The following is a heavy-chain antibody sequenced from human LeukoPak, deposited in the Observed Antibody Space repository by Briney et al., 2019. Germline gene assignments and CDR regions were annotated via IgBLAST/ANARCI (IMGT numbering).Heavy chain of an antibody. V-gene: IGHV3-23*01. CDR1: GFTFSSYA. J-gene: IGHJ3*02. CDR3: ARARSSFGSYSSSWADNDDAFDI. D-gene: IGHD6-13*01. CDR2: ISGSGGST. Sequence: GGSLRLSCAASGFTFSSYAMSWVRQAPGKGLEWVSAISGSGGSTYYADSVKGRFIISRDNAKNSLYLQMNSLRAEDTAVYYCARARSSFGSYSSSWADNDDAFDIWGQGTMVTVSS.